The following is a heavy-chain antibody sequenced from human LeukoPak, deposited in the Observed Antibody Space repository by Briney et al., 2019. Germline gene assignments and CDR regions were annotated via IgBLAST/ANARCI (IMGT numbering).Heavy chain of an antibody. CDR1: GCTFSSDA. CDR3: ATARGDRN. Sequence: GGSLRLSCAASGCTFSSDAISWVRHPPRQGLGRDSAISGSCGSTYYADSVKGRFTISRDNSKTTLYLQMNSLRAEDTAVYYCATARGDRNWGQGTLVTVSS. J-gene: IGHJ4*02. D-gene: IGHD2-21*02. V-gene: IGHV3-23*01. CDR2: ISGSCGST.